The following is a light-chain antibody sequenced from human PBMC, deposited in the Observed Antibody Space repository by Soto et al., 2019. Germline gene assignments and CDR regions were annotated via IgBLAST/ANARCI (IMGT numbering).Light chain of an antibody. CDR1: QSVSNW. J-gene: IGKJ4*01. Sequence: DIQMTQSPSTLSASVGDRVTITCRASQSVSNWLAWYQQKSGKAPKLLIYDASSLQSGVPSRFSGSGSGTEFALTISSLQPDDFATYYCQQANSFPLTFGGGTKV. CDR3: QQANSFPLT. V-gene: IGKV1-5*01. CDR2: DAS.